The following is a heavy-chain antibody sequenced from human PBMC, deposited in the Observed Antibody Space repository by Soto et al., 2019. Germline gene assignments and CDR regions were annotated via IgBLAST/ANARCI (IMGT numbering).Heavy chain of an antibody. J-gene: IGHJ4*02. V-gene: IGHV1-18*01. Sequence: ASVKVSCKASGYTFTSYGISWVRQAPGQGLEWMGWISAYNGNTNYAQKLQGRVTMTTDTSTSTAYMELRSLRSDDTAVYYCARCGGPRRNCSGGSCYLYYFDYWGQGTLVTVSS. CDR2: ISAYNGNT. CDR3: ARCGGPRRNCSGGSCYLYYFDY. CDR1: GYTFTSYG. D-gene: IGHD2-15*01.